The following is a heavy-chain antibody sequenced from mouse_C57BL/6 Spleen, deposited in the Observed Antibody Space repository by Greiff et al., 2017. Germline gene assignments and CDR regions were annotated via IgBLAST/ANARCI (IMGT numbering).Heavy chain of an antibody. CDR1: GFTFSSYT. J-gene: IGHJ4*01. D-gene: IGHD2-3*01. V-gene: IGHV5-9*01. Sequence: EVKLQESGGGLVKPGGSLKLSCAASGFTFSSYTMSWVRQTPEKRLEWVATISGGGGNTYYPDSVKGRFTISRDNAKNTLYLQMSSLRSEDTALYYCARLDGYYGDAMDYWGQGTSVTVSS. CDR2: ISGGGGNT. CDR3: ARLDGYYGDAMDY.